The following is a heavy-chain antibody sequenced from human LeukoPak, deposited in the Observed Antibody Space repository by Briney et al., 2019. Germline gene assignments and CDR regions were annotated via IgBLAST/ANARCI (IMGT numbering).Heavy chain of an antibody. CDR2: INPGGGST. CDR1: GYTFTNYY. J-gene: IGHJ4*02. D-gene: IGHD3-10*01. Sequence: ASVKVSCKASGYTFTNYYIHWVRQAPGQGLEWMGIINPGGGSTTYAQRFQGRVTMTRDTSTSTVYMELGSLRSEDTAVYYCAKFAGGSPPTTMDYWGQGTLVTVSS. V-gene: IGHV1-46*01. CDR3: AKFAGGSPPTTMDY.